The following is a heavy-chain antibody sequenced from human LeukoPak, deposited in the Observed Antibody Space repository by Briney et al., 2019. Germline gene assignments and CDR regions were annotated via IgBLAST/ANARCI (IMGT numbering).Heavy chain of an antibody. CDR1: GGSISSSSYY. V-gene: IGHV4-39*02. Sequence: SETLSLTCTVSGGSISSSSYYWGWIRQPPGKGLEWIGTIYYSGSTYYNPSLKSRVTISVDTSKNQFSLKLSSVTAADTAVYYCARDSGSYCSTTSCYGGYYFDYWGQGTLVTVSS. J-gene: IGHJ4*02. CDR2: IYYSGST. D-gene: IGHD2-2*01. CDR3: ARDSGSYCSTTSCYGGYYFDY.